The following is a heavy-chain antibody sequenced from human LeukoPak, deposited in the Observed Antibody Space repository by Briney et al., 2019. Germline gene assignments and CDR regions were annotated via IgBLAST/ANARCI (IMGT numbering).Heavy chain of an antibody. Sequence: SETLSLTCTVSDGSIRSYYWSWSRQPPGKGLEWTGYIYYSGSTNYNPSLKSRVTISVDTSKNQFSLKLSSVTAADTAVYYCANMFTGNFDYWGQGTLVTVSS. CDR1: DGSIRSYY. J-gene: IGHJ4*02. CDR2: IYYSGST. CDR3: ANMFTGNFDY. V-gene: IGHV4-59*12. D-gene: IGHD3-10*02.